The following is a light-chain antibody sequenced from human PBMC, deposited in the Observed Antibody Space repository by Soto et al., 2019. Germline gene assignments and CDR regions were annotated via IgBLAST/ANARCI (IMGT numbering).Light chain of an antibody. V-gene: IGKV1-9*01. J-gene: IGKJ4*01. CDR2: AAS. Sequence: DIQLTQSPSFLSASVGDRVTITCRASQGISSDLAWYQQKPGKAPKLLIYAASTLQSGVPSRFSGSGSGTEFTLTISSLQPDDFATCYRQRLNSYPLTFGGGTKVEIK. CDR3: QRLNSYPLT. CDR1: QGISSD.